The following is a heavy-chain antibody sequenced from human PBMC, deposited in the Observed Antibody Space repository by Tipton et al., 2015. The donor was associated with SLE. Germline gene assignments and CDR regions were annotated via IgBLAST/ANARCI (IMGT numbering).Heavy chain of an antibody. CDR2: IYDGGST. CDR1: GGSFSGYY. Sequence: TLSLTCNVSGGSFSGYYWNWIRQPPGKGLEWIGYIYDGGSTNFNPSLKSRVIISEDTSKNQFSLKLRSVTAADSAIYYCARDRLGGPFDYWGRGTLVTVSS. J-gene: IGHJ4*02. D-gene: IGHD1-26*01. CDR3: ARDRLGGPFDY. V-gene: IGHV4-59*01.